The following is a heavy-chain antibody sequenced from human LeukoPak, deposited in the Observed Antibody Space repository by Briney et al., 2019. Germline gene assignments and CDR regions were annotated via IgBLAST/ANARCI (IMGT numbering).Heavy chain of an antibody. Sequence: GESPKISCKVYSFNTYWIGWVRQMPGKGLQWMGVIYPGDSDTRYSPSFQGQVTVSADKSISTTYLQWSSLEASDTAMYYCVRRVGYRFDYWGQGTLVTVSS. J-gene: IGHJ4*02. V-gene: IGHV5-51*01. CDR3: VRRVGYRFDY. CDR1: SFNTYW. CDR2: IYPGDSDT. D-gene: IGHD5-24*01.